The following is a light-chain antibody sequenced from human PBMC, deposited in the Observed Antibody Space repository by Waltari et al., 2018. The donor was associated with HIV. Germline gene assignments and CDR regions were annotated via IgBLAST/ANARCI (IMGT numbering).Light chain of an antibody. Sequence: SALIQPPSASGTPGPRITIPRSGSTYNLVNDSVYWSQQLPGPAPRLLIDGNNQRPSGVPDRFSTSKSGTSASLAISGLRSEDEVDYYCAAWDDSLTGWVFGGGTKLTVL. CDR1: TYNLVNDS. CDR2: GNN. V-gene: IGLV1-47*01. J-gene: IGLJ3*02. CDR3: AAWDDSLTGWV.